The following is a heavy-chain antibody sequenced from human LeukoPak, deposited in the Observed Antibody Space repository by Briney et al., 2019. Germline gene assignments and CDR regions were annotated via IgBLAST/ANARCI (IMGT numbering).Heavy chain of an antibody. D-gene: IGHD2-2*02. CDR3: ARDRGPYCSSTSWYTRVGSKPFDP. V-gene: IGHV1-18*01. CDR1: GYTFTSYG. Sequence: ASVKVSCKASGYTFTSYGISWVRQAPGQGLEWMGWISAYNGNTNYAQKLQGRVTMTTDTSTSTAYMELRSLRSDDTAVYYCARDRGPYCSSTSWYTRVGSKPFDPWGQGTLVTVSS. CDR2: ISAYNGNT. J-gene: IGHJ5*02.